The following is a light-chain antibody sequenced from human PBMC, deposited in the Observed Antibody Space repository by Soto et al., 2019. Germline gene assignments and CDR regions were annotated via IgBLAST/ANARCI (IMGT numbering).Light chain of an antibody. CDR3: SSYTSSGTGV. V-gene: IGLV2-14*01. CDR2: EVS. CDR1: SSDVGGYKY. Sequence: QPVLTQPASVSGSPGQSITISCTGTSSDVGGYKYVSWYQQHPGKAPKLLIFEVSNRPSGVSNRFSGSKSGNTASLTISGLQAEDEADYYCSSYTSSGTGVFGGGTKLTVL. J-gene: IGLJ3*02.